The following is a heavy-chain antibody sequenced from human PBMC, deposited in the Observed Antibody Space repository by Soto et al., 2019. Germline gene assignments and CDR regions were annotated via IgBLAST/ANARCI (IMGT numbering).Heavy chain of an antibody. J-gene: IGHJ4*02. CDR3: ARDLARGGIAVSTDY. Sequence: GGSLRLSCAASGFTFSSYAMHWVRQAPGKGLEWVAVISYDGSNKYYADSVKGRFTISRDNSKNTLYLQMNSLRAEDTAVYYCARDLARGGIAVSTDYWGQGTLVTISS. CDR2: ISYDGSNK. CDR1: GFTFSSYA. V-gene: IGHV3-30-3*01. D-gene: IGHD6-19*01.